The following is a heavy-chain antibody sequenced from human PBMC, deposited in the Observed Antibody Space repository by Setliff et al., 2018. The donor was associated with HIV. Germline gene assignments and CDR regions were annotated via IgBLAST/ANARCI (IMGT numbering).Heavy chain of an antibody. CDR3: ARGVAAAGMLMDV. CDR2: IYGSGIT. J-gene: IGHJ6*03. Sequence: PSETLSLTCTVSGGSITNHYWSWVRQPAGKGLEWIGRIYGSGITSYNPSLQRPVTMSVDTSKNQFSLRLNFVTAADTAVYFCARGVAAAGMLMDVWGKGTTVTVSS. D-gene: IGHD6-13*01. CDR1: GGSITNHY. V-gene: IGHV4-4*07.